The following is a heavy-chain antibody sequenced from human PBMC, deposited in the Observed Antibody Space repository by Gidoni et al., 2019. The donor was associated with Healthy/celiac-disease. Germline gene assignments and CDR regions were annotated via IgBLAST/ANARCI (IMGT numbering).Heavy chain of an antibody. Sequence: SPSFQGHVTISADKSISTAYLQWSSLKASDTAMYYCARPRGNAFDIWGQGTMVTVSS. V-gene: IGHV5-10-1*01. CDR3: ARPRGNAFDI. J-gene: IGHJ3*02. D-gene: IGHD5-12*01.